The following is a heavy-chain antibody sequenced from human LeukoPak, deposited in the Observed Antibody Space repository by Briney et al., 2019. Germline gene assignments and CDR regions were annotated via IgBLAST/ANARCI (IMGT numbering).Heavy chain of an antibody. Sequence: GGSLRLSCAASGFTFNTFNMNWVRQAPGKGLEWVAVISYDGSNKYYADSVKGRLTISRDNSKNTLYLQMNSLRAEGTAVYYCARDRLVVGSSWYSGYYGMDVWGQGTTVTVSS. J-gene: IGHJ6*02. CDR1: GFTFNTFN. CDR2: ISYDGSNK. CDR3: ARDRLVVGSSWYSGYYGMDV. V-gene: IGHV3-30*05. D-gene: IGHD6-13*01.